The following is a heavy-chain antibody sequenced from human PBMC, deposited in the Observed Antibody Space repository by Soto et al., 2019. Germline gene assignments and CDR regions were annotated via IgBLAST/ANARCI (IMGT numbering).Heavy chain of an antibody. Sequence: EVQLVESGGGLVKPGGSLRLSCVISGFTFNNAWMNWVRQAPGKGLEWVGRMKNNGATDYAAPVRGRFTISRDDSRDTLYLQMNNLETEDTAVNYCTTDLSPPEGPSYPIDYWGQGTLVTVSS. CDR2: MKNNGAT. CDR3: TTDLSPPEGPSYPIDY. CDR1: GFTFNNAW. D-gene: IGHD1-26*01. J-gene: IGHJ4*02. V-gene: IGHV3-15*01.